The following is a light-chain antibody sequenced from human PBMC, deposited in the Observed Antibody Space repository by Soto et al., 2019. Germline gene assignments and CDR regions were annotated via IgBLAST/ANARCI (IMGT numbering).Light chain of an antibody. CDR2: GAS. CDR3: QQYNNRPPET. J-gene: IGKJ2*01. V-gene: IGKV3-15*01. CDR1: QSVGSN. Sequence: EIVMTQSPATLSVSPGERATLSCRASQSVGSNLAWYQQKPGQAPRLLIYGASTRATGIPARFSGSGSGTECTLTISSLQSEDFAIYYCQQYNNRPPETFGQGTKLE.